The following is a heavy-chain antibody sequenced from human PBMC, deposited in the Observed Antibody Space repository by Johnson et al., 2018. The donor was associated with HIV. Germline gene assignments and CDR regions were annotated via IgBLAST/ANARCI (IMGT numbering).Heavy chain of an antibody. Sequence: VQLVESGGGLVQPGRSLRLSCAASGFTFDDYAMHWVRQAPGKGLEWVSGISWNSGSINYADSVKCRFTISRDNAKNTLNLQMNSLRAEDTAVYYCTRGWSAFDIWGQGTMVTVSS. CDR1: GFTFDDYA. D-gene: IGHD2-15*01. CDR2: ISWNSGSI. V-gene: IGHV3-9*01. CDR3: TRGWSAFDI. J-gene: IGHJ3*02.